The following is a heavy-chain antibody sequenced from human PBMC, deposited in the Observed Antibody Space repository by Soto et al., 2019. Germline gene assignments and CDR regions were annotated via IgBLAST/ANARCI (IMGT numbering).Heavy chain of an antibody. Sequence: GGSLRLSCAASGFTFSDYYMSWIRQAPGKGLEWVSYISSSGSTIYYADSVKGRFTISRDNAKNSLYLQMNSRRAEDTAVYYCARVEKDIVVVPAAMRLLNYYYYMDVWGKGTTVTVSS. V-gene: IGHV3-11*01. D-gene: IGHD2-2*01. CDR2: ISSSGSTI. J-gene: IGHJ6*03. CDR3: ARVEKDIVVVPAAMRLLNYYYYMDV. CDR1: GFTFSDYY.